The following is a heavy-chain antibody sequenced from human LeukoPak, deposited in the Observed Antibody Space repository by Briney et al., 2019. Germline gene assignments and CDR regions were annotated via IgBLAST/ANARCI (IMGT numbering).Heavy chain of an antibody. CDR2: ISGSGETI. Sequence: GGSLRLSCAAAGLTSSSYEMYWVRQAPGKGPEWVSYISGSGETIYYADSVKGRFTISRDNANKSLYPRMSSLRVEGTAIYYCIPPAAGLRRTISAEYFQHWGQGALVTVSS. CDR1: GLTSSSYE. D-gene: IGHD6-13*01. V-gene: IGHV3-48*03. J-gene: IGHJ1*01. CDR3: IPPAAGLRRTISAEYFQH.